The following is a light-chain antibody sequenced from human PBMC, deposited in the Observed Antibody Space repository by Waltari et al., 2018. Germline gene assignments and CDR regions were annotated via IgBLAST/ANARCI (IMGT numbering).Light chain of an antibody. CDR3: QTWGTGIQV. CDR2: LNSDGSH. J-gene: IGLJ2*01. V-gene: IGLV4-69*01. Sequence: QLVLTQSPSASASLGASVKLTCTLSSEHSSYPLAWHHQQPEKGPRYLMKLNSDGSHSKGDGIPDRFSGSSSGAERYLTISSLQSEDEADYYCQTWGTGIQVFGGGTKLTVL. CDR1: SEHSSYP.